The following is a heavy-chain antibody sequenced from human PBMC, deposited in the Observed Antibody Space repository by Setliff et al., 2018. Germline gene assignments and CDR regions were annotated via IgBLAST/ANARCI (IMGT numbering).Heavy chain of an antibody. J-gene: IGHJ4*02. D-gene: IGHD2-15*01. CDR3: ARTCSGSGCYAGLES. CDR1: GFTFSTYR. CDR2: IWDDGGNK. V-gene: IGHV3-33*08. Sequence: SCAASGFTFSTYRMHWVRQAPGKGLEWVAVIWDDGGNKYHADSVKGRFTISRDNSKNTLYLQMNSLRPDDTAVYYRARTCSGSGCYAGLESWGQGTPVTVSS.